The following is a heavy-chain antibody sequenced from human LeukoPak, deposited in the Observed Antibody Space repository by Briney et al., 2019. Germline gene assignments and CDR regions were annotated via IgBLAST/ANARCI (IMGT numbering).Heavy chain of an antibody. V-gene: IGHV3-66*01. D-gene: IGHD5-24*01. CDR3: GSRDKGFYYGLDV. CDR1: GFTGSSNY. Sequence: SGGSLRLSCVASGFTGSSNYMSWVRQAPGKGLEWVSIISDGGNTYYADPVKDRFTISRDNSKSTLYLQMKSLRAEDTAVYYCGSRDKGFYYGLDVWGQGTTVTVSS. CDR2: ISDGGNT. J-gene: IGHJ6*02.